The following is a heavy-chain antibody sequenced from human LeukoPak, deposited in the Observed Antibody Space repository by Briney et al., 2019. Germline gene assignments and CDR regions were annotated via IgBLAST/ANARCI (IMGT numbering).Heavy chain of an antibody. J-gene: IGHJ4*02. V-gene: IGHV1-46*02. CDR2: INPRDGST. Sequence: ASVTVSFKSSGHTLNNHFIHWVRQAPGQGLEWMGMINPRDGSTRTLQRFQGRLTMTRDTSTSTLYMGLSSLRSEDTATYLCARGADQEFDYWGQGTLVTVSS. CDR3: ARGADQEFDY. CDR1: GHTLNNHF.